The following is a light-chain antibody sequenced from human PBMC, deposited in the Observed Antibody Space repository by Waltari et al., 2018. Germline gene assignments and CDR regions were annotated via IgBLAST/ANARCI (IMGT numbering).Light chain of an antibody. J-gene: IGKJ4*01. CDR1: QSVSSIS. Sequence: EIVLTQSPGTLSLSPGERATLSCRASQSVSSISLPWYQQKPGQVPRLLIYGASSRAAGIPDRFSGSGSGTDFALTISRLEPEDFAVYYCQQYDGIVLTFGGGTKVEI. V-gene: IGKV3-20*01. CDR3: QQYDGIVLT. CDR2: GAS.